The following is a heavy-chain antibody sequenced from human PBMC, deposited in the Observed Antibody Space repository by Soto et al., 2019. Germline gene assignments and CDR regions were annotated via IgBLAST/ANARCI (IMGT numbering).Heavy chain of an antibody. CDR2: INAGNGNT. CDR1: GYTFTSYA. CDR3: ARGGIFDSSGYYYFSAFDI. D-gene: IGHD3-22*01. J-gene: IGHJ3*02. V-gene: IGHV1-3*05. Sequence: QVQLVQSGAEEKKPGASVKVSCKASGYTFTSYAMHWVRQAPGQRLEWMGWINAGNGNTKYSQKFQGRVTITRDTSASTAYMELSILRSEDTAVYYCARGGIFDSSGYYYFSAFDIWGQGTMVTVSS.